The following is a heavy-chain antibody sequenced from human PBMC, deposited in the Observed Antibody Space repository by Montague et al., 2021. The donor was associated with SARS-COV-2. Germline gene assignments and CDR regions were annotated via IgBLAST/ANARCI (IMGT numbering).Heavy chain of an antibody. CDR1: GASISTGIYY. Sequence: SQTLSLTCTVSGASISTGIYYWSWIRQPAEKGLEWIGRIRTTGNTDYNSSLESRVFMSVDTSTNQFSLSLTSVTAADTAVYFCARFGSGTLEFDLWGQGTLVTVSS. D-gene: IGHD1-26*01. V-gene: IGHV4-61*02. J-gene: IGHJ4*02. CDR3: ARFGSGTLEFDL. CDR2: IRTTGNT.